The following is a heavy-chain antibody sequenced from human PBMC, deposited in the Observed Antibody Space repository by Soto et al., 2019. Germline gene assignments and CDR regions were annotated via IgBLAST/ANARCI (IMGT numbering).Heavy chain of an antibody. CDR2: IIPIFGTA. J-gene: IGHJ3*02. D-gene: IGHD5-12*01. Sequence: SVKVSCKASGGTFSSYAVSWVRQAPGQGLEWMGGIIPIFGTANYAQKFQGRVTITADESTSTAYMELSSLRSEDTAVYYCARSSRRDGYNDDAFDIWGQGTMVT. CDR3: ARSSRRDGYNDDAFDI. CDR1: GGTFSSYA. V-gene: IGHV1-69*13.